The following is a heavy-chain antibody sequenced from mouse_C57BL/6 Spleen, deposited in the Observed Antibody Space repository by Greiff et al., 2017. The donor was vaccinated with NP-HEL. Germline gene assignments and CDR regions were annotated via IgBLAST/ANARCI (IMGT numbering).Heavy chain of an antibody. V-gene: IGHV1-4*01. J-gene: IGHJ4*01. CDR3: ARRGQLRGDYAMDY. Sequence: VKVVESGAELARPGASVKMSCKASGYTFTSYTMHWVKQRPGQGLEWIGYINPSSGYTKYNQKFKDKATLTADKSSSTAYMQLSSLTSEDSAVYYCARRGQLRGDYAMDYWGQGTSVTVSS. CDR1: GYTFTSYT. D-gene: IGHD3-2*02. CDR2: INPSSGYT.